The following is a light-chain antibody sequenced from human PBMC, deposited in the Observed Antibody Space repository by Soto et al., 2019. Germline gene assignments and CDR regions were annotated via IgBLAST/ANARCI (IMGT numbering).Light chain of an antibody. Sequence: EIVLTQSPGTLSLSPGERATLSCTASQSVTSRFLAWYQQKPGQAPRLLIYGSSSRASGIPDRFSGGGSGTDFTLTISRLEPEDFAVYYCQQYGSTPLITFGQGTRLEI. CDR3: QQYGSTPLIT. J-gene: IGKJ5*01. CDR2: GSS. V-gene: IGKV3-20*01. CDR1: QSVTSRF.